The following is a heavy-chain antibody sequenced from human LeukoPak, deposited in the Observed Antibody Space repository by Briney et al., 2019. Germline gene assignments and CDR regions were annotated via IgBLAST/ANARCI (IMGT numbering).Heavy chain of an antibody. CDR2: VSSGSSTI. J-gene: IGHJ3*02. Sequence: GGSLRLSCAASGFTFSDYYMSWIRQAPGKGLEWVSYVSSGSSTIYYADSVKGRFTISRDNAKNSLYLQMNSLRAEDTAVYYCARDRTDPGIDIWGQGTMVTVSS. CDR3: ARDRTDPGIDI. D-gene: IGHD6-13*01. CDR1: GFTFSDYY. V-gene: IGHV3-11*04.